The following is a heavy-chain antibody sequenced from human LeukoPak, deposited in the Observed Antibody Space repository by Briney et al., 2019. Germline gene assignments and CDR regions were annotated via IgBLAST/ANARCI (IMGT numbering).Heavy chain of an antibody. D-gene: IGHD3-10*01. J-gene: IGHJ4*02. CDR2: ISYDGSNK. V-gene: IGHV3-30*18. CDR3: AKDHYYYGSGSYYNRAYYFDY. Sequence: GGSLRLSCAASGFTFSSYGMHWVRQAPGKGLEWVAVISYDGSNKYYADSVKGRFTISRDNSKNTLYLQMNSLRAEDTAVYYCAKDHYYYGSGSYYNRAYYFDYWGQGTLVTVSS. CDR1: GFTFSSYG.